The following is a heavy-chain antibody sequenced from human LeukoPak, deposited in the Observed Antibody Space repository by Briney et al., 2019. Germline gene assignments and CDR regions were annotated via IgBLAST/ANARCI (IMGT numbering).Heavy chain of an antibody. D-gene: IGHD6-13*01. Sequence: SSENLSLTCAVYAGSFNGYYWSWNRQPPGQGLEWMGEINNSGSTNYNPSLKSRVTISVDTSKNQFSLKLSSVTAADTAVYYCARGKHSDAAAIWYFDLWGRGTPVTVSS. CDR2: INNSGST. CDR3: ARGKHSDAAAIWYFDL. J-gene: IGHJ2*01. CDR1: AGSFNGYY. V-gene: IGHV4-34*01.